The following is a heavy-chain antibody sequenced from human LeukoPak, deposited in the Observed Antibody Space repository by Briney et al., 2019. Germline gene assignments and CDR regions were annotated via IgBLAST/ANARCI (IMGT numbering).Heavy chain of an antibody. Sequence: GRSLRPSCAASGFTVSSNYMSWVRQPAGKGIEWVSVIYSGGSTYYADSVKGRFTISRDNSENTLYLQMNSLRAEDTAVYYCARLPTYVKGIDYWGQGTLVTVSS. V-gene: IGHV3-53*01. CDR1: GFTVSSNY. J-gene: IGHJ4*02. CDR2: IYSGGST. D-gene: IGHD2-15*01. CDR3: ARLPTYVKGIDY.